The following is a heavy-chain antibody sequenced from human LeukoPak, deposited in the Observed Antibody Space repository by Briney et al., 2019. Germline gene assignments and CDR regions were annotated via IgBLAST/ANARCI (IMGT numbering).Heavy chain of an antibody. CDR3: AKSGGYYYHFDY. V-gene: IGHV3-30*18. CDR1: GFTFSSYG. J-gene: IGHJ4*02. D-gene: IGHD3-22*01. CDR2: ISYDGSNK. Sequence: PGRSLRLSCAASGFTFSSYGMHWVRQAPGKGLEWVAVISYDGSNKYYADSVKGRFTISRDNSKNTLYLQMNSLRAEDTAVYYCAKSGGYYYHFDYWGQGTLVTVSS.